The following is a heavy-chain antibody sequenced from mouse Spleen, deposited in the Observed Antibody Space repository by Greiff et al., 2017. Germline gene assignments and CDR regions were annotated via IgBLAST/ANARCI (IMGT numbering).Heavy chain of an antibody. CDR3: ARDGYDDVMDY. J-gene: IGHJ4*01. CDR1: GYSITSGYY. V-gene: IGHV3-6*01. CDR2: ISYDGSN. D-gene: IGHD2-2*01. Sequence: DVQLQESGPGLVKPSQSLSLTCSVTGYSITSGYYWNWIRQFPGNKLEWMGYISYDGSNNYNPSLKNRISITRDTSKNQFFLKLNSVTTEDTATYYCARDGYDDVMDYWGQGTSVTFSS.